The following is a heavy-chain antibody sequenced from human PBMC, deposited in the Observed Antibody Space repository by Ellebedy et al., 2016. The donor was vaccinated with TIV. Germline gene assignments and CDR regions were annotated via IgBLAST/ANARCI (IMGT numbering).Heavy chain of an antibody. J-gene: IGHJ4*02. CDR1: GLIFSTYW. CDR3: ARVPLDGAVAGTVEVAFDY. Sequence: GESLKISCAASGLIFSTYWMAWVRQAPGKGLEWVANIKEDGREKYYVDSVKGRFTISRDNAKNSLYLQMNTLRAEDTAVYYCARVPLDGAVAGTVEVAFDYWGQGTLVTVSS. V-gene: IGHV3-7*03. CDR2: IKEDGREK. D-gene: IGHD6-19*01.